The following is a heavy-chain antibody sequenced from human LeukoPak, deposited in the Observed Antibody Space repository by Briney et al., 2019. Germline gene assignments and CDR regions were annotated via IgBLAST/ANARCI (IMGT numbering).Heavy chain of an antibody. CDR3: ARAYQHLGGLSFPGS. V-gene: IGHV7-4-1*02. CDR1: GYTFTNYA. D-gene: IGHD3-16*01. Sequence: ASVKVSCKASGYTFTNYAMNWVRQAPGQGLQWMGWIDPNTGNPTYAQGFTGRFVFSLDTSVSTTYLQISSLKPEDTAVYYCARAYQHLGGLSFPGSRGQGTLVTVSS. CDR2: IDPNTGNP. J-gene: IGHJ4*02.